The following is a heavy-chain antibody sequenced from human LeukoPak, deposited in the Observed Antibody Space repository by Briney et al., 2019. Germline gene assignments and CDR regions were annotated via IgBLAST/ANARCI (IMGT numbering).Heavy chain of an antibody. V-gene: IGHV3-7*01. CDR1: GFTFGTYW. Sequence: GGSLKLSCAASGFTFGTYWLTWIRQAPGKGLEWVAGIKQDGSETYYVDSVKDRFTISRDNAKNSLFLQMNNLRAEDTAVYYCAVCGTSKVYWGQGTLVTVSS. D-gene: IGHD2-21*01. J-gene: IGHJ4*02. CDR2: IKQDGSET. CDR3: AVCGTSKVY.